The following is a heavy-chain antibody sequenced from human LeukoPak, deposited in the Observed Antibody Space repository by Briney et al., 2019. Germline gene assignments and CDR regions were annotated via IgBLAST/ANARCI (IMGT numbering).Heavy chain of an antibody. V-gene: IGHV3-30-3*01. CDR1: GFTFSSYA. Sequence: GGSLRLSCAASGFTFSSYAMHWVRQAPGKGLEWVAVISYDGSNKYYADSVKGRFTISRDNSKNTLYLQMNSLRAEDTAVYYCARDSARNGIQLWFGDFDYWGQGTLVTVSS. CDR3: ARDSARNGIQLWFGDFDY. J-gene: IGHJ4*02. D-gene: IGHD5-18*01. CDR2: ISYDGSNK.